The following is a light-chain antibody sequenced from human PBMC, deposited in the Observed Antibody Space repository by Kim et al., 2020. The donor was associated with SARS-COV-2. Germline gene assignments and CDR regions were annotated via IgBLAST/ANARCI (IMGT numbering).Light chain of an antibody. Sequence: SYELTQPPSVSVSPGQTARITCSGDALPKQYAYWYQQKPGQAPVLVIYKDSERPSGIPERFSGSSSGTTVTLTISGVQAEDEADYYCQSADSSGIYQFGGGTQLTVL. CDR2: KDS. J-gene: IGLJ3*02. V-gene: IGLV3-25*03. CDR3: QSADSSGIYQ. CDR1: ALPKQY.